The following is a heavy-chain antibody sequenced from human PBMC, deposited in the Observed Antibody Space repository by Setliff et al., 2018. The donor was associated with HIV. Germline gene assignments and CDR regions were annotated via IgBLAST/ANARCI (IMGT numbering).Heavy chain of an antibody. J-gene: IGHJ4*02. V-gene: IGHV4-39*01. CDR3: VRRRTGPGGVFDY. D-gene: IGHD3-3*01. Sequence: PSETLSLTCSVSGDSISNTYYYWGWIRQPPGKGLEWIGHIHFGGGTYYDPSLKSRLTISKDTSKNQFSLNLTSVTATDTAVYYCVRRRTGPGGVFDYWGQGTLVTV. CDR2: IHFGGGT. CDR1: GDSISNTYYY.